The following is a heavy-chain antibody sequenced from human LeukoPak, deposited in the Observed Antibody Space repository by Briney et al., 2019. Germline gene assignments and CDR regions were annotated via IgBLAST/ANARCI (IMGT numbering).Heavy chain of an antibody. V-gene: IGHV5-51*01. Sequence: GESLKISCKGSGYSFTSYWIGWVRQMPGKGLEWMGIIYPGDSDTRYSPSFQGQVTISADKSISTAYLQWSSLKASDTAMYYCARGGDYYDSSGYALDYWGQGTLVTVYS. J-gene: IGHJ4*02. CDR2: IYPGDSDT. CDR3: ARGGDYYDSSGYALDY. CDR1: GYSFTSYW. D-gene: IGHD3-22*01.